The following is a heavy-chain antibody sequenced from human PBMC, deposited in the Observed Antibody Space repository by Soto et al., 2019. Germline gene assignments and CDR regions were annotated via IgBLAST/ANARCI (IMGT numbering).Heavy chain of an antibody. J-gene: IGHJ6*02. V-gene: IGHV1-69*05. Sequence: QVQLVQSGAEVKKPGSSVKLSCKASGGTFSSYAISWVRQAPGQGLEWMGGIIPIFGTANYAQKFQGRVTINTDEYTTTAYVELRSLRSKDTAVYYWASEIIGSGWYVSYYYGMDVWGQGTTVTVSS. CDR1: GGTFSSYA. CDR2: IIPIFGTA. D-gene: IGHD6-13*01. CDR3: ASEIIGSGWYVSYYYGMDV.